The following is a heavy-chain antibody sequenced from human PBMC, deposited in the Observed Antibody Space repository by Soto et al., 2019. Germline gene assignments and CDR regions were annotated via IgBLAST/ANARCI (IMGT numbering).Heavy chain of an antibody. CDR2: IIPVLGPP. Sequence: QVQLVQSGAELKKPWSSVTVSCTVSGDTFSTSTINWVRQAPRQGLEWMGRIIPVLGPPNYSQTFQGRLTITADTSTNTVYMELSSLRSEDTAVYFCSRRGDDSLSVDFDRWGQGTLVTVSS. CDR3: SRRGDDSLSVDFDR. V-gene: IGHV1-69*08. D-gene: IGHD5-12*01. J-gene: IGHJ4*02. CDR1: GDTFSTST.